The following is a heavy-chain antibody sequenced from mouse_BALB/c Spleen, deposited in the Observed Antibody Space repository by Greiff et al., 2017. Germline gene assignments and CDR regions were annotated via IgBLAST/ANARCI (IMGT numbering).Heavy chain of an antibody. V-gene: IGHV2-2*02. CDR2: IWSGGST. CDR1: GFSLTSYG. J-gene: IGHJ3*01. D-gene: IGHD4-1*01. CDR3: ARERANWDTAWFAY. Sequence: QVQLKQSGPGLVQPSQSLSITCTVSGFSLTSYGVHWVRQSPGKGLEWLGVIWSGGSTDYNAAFISRLSISKDNSKSQVFFKMNSLQANDTAIYYCARERANWDTAWFAYWGQGTLVTVSA.